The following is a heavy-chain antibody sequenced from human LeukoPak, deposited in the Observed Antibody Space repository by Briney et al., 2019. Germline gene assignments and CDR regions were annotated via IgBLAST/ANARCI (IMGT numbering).Heavy chain of an antibody. J-gene: IGHJ4*02. D-gene: IGHD6-19*01. Sequence: SETLSLTCAVYGGSFSGYYWSWIRQPPGKGLEWIGEINHSGSTNYNPSLKSRVTISVDKSKNQFSLKLSSVTAADTAVYYCARTVYRSGWVCVYWGQGTLVTVSS. CDR2: INHSGST. V-gene: IGHV4-34*01. CDR1: GGSFSGYY. CDR3: ARTVYRSGWVCVY.